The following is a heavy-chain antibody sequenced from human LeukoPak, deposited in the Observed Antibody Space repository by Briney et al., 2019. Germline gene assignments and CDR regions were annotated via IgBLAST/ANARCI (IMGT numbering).Heavy chain of an antibody. J-gene: IGHJ6*02. CDR3: ARDFGGTSSGWYHYYYGMDV. CDR2: ISSSSSYI. Sequence: PGGSLRLSCAASGFTFSSYSMNWVRQAPGKGLEWVSSISSSSSYIYYADSVKGRFTISRDNAKNSLYLQMNSLRAEDTAVYYCARDFGGTSSGWYHYYYGMDVWGQGTTVTVSS. D-gene: IGHD6-19*01. V-gene: IGHV3-21*01. CDR1: GFTFSSYS.